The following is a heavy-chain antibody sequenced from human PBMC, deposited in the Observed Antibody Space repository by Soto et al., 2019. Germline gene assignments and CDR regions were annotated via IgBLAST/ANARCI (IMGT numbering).Heavy chain of an antibody. CDR1: GYTFSSSY. J-gene: IGHJ6*02. V-gene: IGHV1-46*01. D-gene: IGHD5-18*01. CDR3: ASGGYTDGFSAMDV. CDR2: INPSGFST. Sequence: QVQLVQSGAEVKKPGASVKISCKASGYTFSSSYIHWVRQAPGQGLEWMGLINPSGFSTDYAQTFQGRATVTRDTSTSTVYMELSSMRSEDTAVYYWASGGYTDGFSAMDVWGPGTTVAVSS.